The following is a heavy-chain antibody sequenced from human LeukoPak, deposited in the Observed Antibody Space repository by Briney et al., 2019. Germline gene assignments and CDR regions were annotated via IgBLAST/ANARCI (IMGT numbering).Heavy chain of an antibody. CDR2: IYHSGST. CDR3: ARSWGYYDSSPGPKGADAFDI. D-gene: IGHD3-22*01. Sequence: KPSETLSLTCAVSGGSISSGGYSWSWIRQPPGKGLEWIGYIYHSGSTYYNPSLKSRVTISVDRSKNQFSLKLSSVTAADTAVYYCARSWGYYDSSPGPKGADAFDIWGQGTMVTVSS. J-gene: IGHJ3*02. V-gene: IGHV4-30-2*01. CDR1: GGSISSGGYS.